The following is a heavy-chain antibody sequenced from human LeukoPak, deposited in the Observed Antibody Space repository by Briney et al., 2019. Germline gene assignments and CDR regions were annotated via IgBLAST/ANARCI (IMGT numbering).Heavy chain of an antibody. V-gene: IGHV3-30*02. D-gene: IGHD3-10*01. J-gene: IGHJ4*02. CDR2: IRYDGSNK. Sequence: GGSLRLSCAASGFTFSSYGMHWVRQAPGKGLEWVAFIRYDGSNKYYADSVKGRFTISRDNSKNTLYLQMNSLRAEDTAVYYCAKDSAGFGELSCFDYWGPGTLVTVSS. CDR1: GFTFSSYG. CDR3: AKDSAGFGELSCFDY.